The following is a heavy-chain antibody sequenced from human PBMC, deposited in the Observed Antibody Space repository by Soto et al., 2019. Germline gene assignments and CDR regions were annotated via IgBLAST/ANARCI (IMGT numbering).Heavy chain of an antibody. CDR2: ISSSGSTI. CDR3: ARDAHLIGYSSSSAGYYYYGMDV. CDR1: GFPLSSYE. V-gene: IGHV3-48*03. J-gene: IGHJ6*02. Sequence: EVQLVESGGGLVKPGGSLRLSCAASGFPLSSYEMNWVRQAPGKGLEWVSYISSSGSTIYYADSVKGRFTISRDNAKNSLYLQMNSLRAEDTAVYYCARDAHLIGYSSSSAGYYYYGMDVWGQGTTVTVSS. D-gene: IGHD6-6*01.